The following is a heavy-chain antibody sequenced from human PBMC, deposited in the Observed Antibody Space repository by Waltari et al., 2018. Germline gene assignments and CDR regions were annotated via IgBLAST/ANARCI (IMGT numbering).Heavy chain of an antibody. D-gene: IGHD2-2*01. J-gene: IGHJ2*01. CDR3: ARRNQLGNWYFDL. V-gene: IGHV4-59*08. CDR1: GGSINSLY. Sequence: QVQLQESGPGLVKPSETLSLTCTVSGGSINSLYWSCLRQPPGKGLEWIGYIFYTGSTKYNPSLQSRVTMSVDTSKNQFSLNLSSVTAADTAVYYCARRNQLGNWYFDLWGRGALVTVSS. CDR2: IFYTGST.